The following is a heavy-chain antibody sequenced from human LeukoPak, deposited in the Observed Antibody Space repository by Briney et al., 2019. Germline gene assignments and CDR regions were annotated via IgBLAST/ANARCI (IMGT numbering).Heavy chain of an antibody. D-gene: IGHD3-16*01. Sequence: SETLSLTCTVSGGSVSNYYWSWVRQPPGKGLEWIGYIYYSGSTNYNPSLKSRVTISVDTSKNQFSLKLSSVTAADTAVYYCARSTTFRYFDLWGRGTLVTVSS. V-gene: IGHV4-59*02. CDR2: IYYSGST. J-gene: IGHJ2*01. CDR3: ARSTTFRYFDL. CDR1: GGSVSNYY.